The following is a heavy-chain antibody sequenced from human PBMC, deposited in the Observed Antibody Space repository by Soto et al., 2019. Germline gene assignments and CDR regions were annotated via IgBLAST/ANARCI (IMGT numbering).Heavy chain of an antibody. Sequence: GGSLRLSCAASGFTFSSYWMHWVRQASGKGLVWVSRINSDGSSTSYADFVKGRVTRDRENAKNTLYLQMNSQRAEDTAVYYCARATRYCSSTSCYVFDAFDIWGQGTMVTVSS. V-gene: IGHV3-74*01. J-gene: IGHJ3*02. D-gene: IGHD2-2*01. CDR3: ARATRYCSSTSCYVFDAFDI. CDR1: GFTFSSYW. CDR2: INSDGSST.